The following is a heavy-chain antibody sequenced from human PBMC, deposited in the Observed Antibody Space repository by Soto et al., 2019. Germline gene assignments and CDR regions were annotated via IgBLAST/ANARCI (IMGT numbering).Heavy chain of an antibody. CDR1: GFTFSSYG. CDR2: IWYDGSNK. CDR3: ARDPPTMVRGVRPYYYYGMDV. V-gene: IGHV3-33*01. J-gene: IGHJ6*02. Sequence: PGGSLRLSCAASGFTFSSYGMHWVRQAPGKGLEWVAVIWYDGSNKYYADSVKGRFTISRDNSKNTLYLQMNSLRAEDTAVYYCARDPPTMVRGVRPYYYYGMDVWGQGTTVTVSS. D-gene: IGHD3-10*01.